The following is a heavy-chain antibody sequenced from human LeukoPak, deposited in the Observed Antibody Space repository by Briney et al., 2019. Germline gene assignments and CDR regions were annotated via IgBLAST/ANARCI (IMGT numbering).Heavy chain of an antibody. CDR3: ARHGHCTNGVCYSNYYYHMDV. CDR2: IYPDDSDT. Sequence: GASLQISCQGSGSSFASSWIGWVRQLPGKGLEWMGIIYPDDSDTRYSPSFEGQITISVDKSISTAYLQWSSLKASDTAVYYCARHGHCTNGVCYSNYYYHMDVWGKGTTVTVSS. J-gene: IGHJ6*03. D-gene: IGHD2-8*01. V-gene: IGHV5-51*01. CDR1: GSSFASSW.